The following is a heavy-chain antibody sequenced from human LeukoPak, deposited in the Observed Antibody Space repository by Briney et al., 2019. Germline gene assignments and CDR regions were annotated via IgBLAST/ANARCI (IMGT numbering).Heavy chain of an antibody. CDR2: INHSEST. CDR3: ARGRRTAMVYFDY. D-gene: IGHD5-18*01. Sequence: SETLSLTCAVYGGSFSGYYWSWIRQPPGKGLEWIGEINHSESTNYNPSLKSRVTISVDTSKNQFSLKLSSVTAADTAVYYCARGRRTAMVYFDYWGQGTLVTVSS. J-gene: IGHJ4*02. CDR1: GGSFSGYY. V-gene: IGHV4-34*01.